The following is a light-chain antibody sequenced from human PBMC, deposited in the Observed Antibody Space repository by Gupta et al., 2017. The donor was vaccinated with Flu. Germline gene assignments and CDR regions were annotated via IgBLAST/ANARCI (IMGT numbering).Light chain of an antibody. CDR2: EVS. CDR1: PCLLRQGITTY. CDR3: KQNNQAPPT. J-gene: IGKJ4*01. Sequence: YSMSIPCLLRQGITTYLDWYQQKPGQAPQLLIYEVSNLLSGVPYRFSGSGSGTDFTLKIRRVQADDVGTYYCKQNNQAPPTFGGGTKVEIK. V-gene: IGKV2D-29*01.